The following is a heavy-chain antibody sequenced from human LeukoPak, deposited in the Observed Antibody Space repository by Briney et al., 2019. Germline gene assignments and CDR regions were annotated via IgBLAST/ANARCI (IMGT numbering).Heavy chain of an antibody. V-gene: IGHV4-59*01. CDR2: IYYIVST. Sequence: SETLSLTCTVSGGSINSYYWSWIRQSPGKGLEWIGYIYYIVSTNFNPSLKSRVTISVDTSKNQFSLKLTSVTAADTAVYYCARDGSGWSGWFDPWGQGTLVTVSS. D-gene: IGHD6-19*01. CDR3: ARDGSGWSGWFDP. CDR1: GGSINSYY. J-gene: IGHJ5*02.